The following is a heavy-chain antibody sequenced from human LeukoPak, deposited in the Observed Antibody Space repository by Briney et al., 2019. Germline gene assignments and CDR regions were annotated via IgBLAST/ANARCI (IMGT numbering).Heavy chain of an antibody. CDR3: ASYYGDYGVSYYYYMDV. J-gene: IGHJ6*03. D-gene: IGHD4-17*01. CDR2: IYYSGST. Sequence: PSETLSLTCTVSGGSISSSSYYWGWIRQPPGKGLEWIGSIYYSGSTYYNPSLKSRVTISVDTSKNQFSLKLSSVTAADTAVYYCASYYGDYGVSYYYYMDVWGKGTTVTVS. V-gene: IGHV4-39*01. CDR1: GGSISSSSYY.